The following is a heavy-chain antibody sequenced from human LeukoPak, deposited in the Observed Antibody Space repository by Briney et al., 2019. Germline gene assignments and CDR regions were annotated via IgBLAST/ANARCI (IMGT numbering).Heavy chain of an antibody. CDR3: ARGYSYGSGSYYCDY. D-gene: IGHD3-10*01. CDR1: GFTFSSYG. Sequence: PGRSLRLSCAASGFTFSSYGMHWVRQAPGKGLEWVAVIWYDGSNKYYADSVKGRFTISRDNSKNTLYLQVNSLRAEDTAVYYCARGYSYGSGSYYCDYWGQGTLVTVSS. CDR2: IWYDGSNK. V-gene: IGHV3-33*01. J-gene: IGHJ4*02.